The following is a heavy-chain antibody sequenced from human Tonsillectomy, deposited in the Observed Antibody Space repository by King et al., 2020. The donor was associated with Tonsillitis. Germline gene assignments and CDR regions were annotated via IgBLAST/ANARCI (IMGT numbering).Heavy chain of an antibody. V-gene: IGHV1-2*02. J-gene: IGHJ6*02. Sequence: VQLVESGAEVKKPGASVKVSCTASGYTFTGYYMHWVRQAPGQGLEWMGWINPNSGGTNYAQKFQGRVTMTRDTSISTAYMGLSRLRSDDTAVYYCASSGDQWPPYTPEYYGMDVWGQGTTVTVSS. CDR1: GYTFTGYY. CDR2: INPNSGGT. CDR3: ASSGDQWPPYTPEYYGMDV. D-gene: IGHD6-19*01.